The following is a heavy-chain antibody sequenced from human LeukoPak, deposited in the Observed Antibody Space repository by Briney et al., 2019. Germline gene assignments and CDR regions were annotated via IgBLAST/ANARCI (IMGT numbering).Heavy chain of an antibody. V-gene: IGHV3-30*02. CDR1: GFTFSSYG. D-gene: IGHD6-19*01. Sequence: GGSLRLSCAASGFTFSSYGMHWVRQAPGKGLEWVAFIRYDGSNKYYADSVKGRFTVSRDNSKNTLYLQMNSLRAEDTAVYYCAKDRVSGWYYFDHWGQGTLVTVSS. J-gene: IGHJ4*02. CDR2: IRYDGSNK. CDR3: AKDRVSGWYYFDH.